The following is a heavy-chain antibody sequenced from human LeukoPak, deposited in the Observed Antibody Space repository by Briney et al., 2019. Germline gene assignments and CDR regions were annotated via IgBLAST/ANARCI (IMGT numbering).Heavy chain of an antibody. CDR2: IYYSGST. CDR3: ARSTYYDILTGNNWFDP. Sequence: SETLSLTCTVSGGSISSYYWSWIRQPPGKGLEWIGYIYYSGSTNYNPSLKSRVTISVDTSKNQFSLKLSSVTAAGTAVYYCARSTYYDILTGNNWFDPWGQGTLVTVSS. CDR1: GGSISSYY. D-gene: IGHD3-9*01. J-gene: IGHJ5*02. V-gene: IGHV4-59*01.